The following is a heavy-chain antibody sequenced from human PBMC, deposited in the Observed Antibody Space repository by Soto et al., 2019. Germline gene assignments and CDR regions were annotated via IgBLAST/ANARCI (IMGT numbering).Heavy chain of an antibody. CDR2: ISSTTNYI. J-gene: IGHJ4*02. Sequence: EGSLRLSCAASGFTFTRYSMNWVRQAPGKGLEWVSSISSTTNYIYYGDSMKGRFTISRDNAKNSLYLEMNSLRAEDTAVYYCARESEDLTSNFDYWGQGTLVTVSS. V-gene: IGHV3-21*06. CDR1: GFTFTRYS. CDR3: ARESEDLTSNFDY.